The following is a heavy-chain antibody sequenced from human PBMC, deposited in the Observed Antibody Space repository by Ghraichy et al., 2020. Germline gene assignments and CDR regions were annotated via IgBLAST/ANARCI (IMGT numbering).Heavy chain of an antibody. CDR1: GGSFSGYY. D-gene: IGHD6-13*01. Sequence: SETLSLTCAIYGGSFSGYYWSWIRQPPGKGLEWIGEINHSGSTNYNPSLKSRVTVSVDTSKNQFSLKLSSVTAADTAMYYCARAPPPYSSKAGFDIWGQGTMVTVSS. J-gene: IGHJ3*02. CDR3: ARAPPPYSSKAGFDI. V-gene: IGHV4-34*01. CDR2: INHSGST.